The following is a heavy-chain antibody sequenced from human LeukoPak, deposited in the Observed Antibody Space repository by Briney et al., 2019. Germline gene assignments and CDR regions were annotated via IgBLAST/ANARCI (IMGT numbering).Heavy chain of an antibody. D-gene: IGHD4-17*01. Sequence: ASVKVSCKASGYTFTSYYMHWVRQAPGQGLEWMGIINPSGGSTSYAQKFQGRVTMTRDMSTSTVYMELSSLRSEDTAVYHCARGPDMGPKDYGDYFDYWGQGTLVTASS. CDR3: ARGPDMGPKDYGDYFDY. CDR2: INPSGGST. CDR1: GYTFTSYY. J-gene: IGHJ4*02. V-gene: IGHV1-46*01.